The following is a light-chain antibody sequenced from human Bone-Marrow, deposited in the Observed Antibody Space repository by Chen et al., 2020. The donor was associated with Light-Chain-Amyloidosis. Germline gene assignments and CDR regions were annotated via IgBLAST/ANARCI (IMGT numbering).Light chain of an antibody. Sequence: QAALTQPRSVSGSPGQSVSISCTGTSRDVGGYDFVSWYQKHPVKAPKLMIYDVSKRHSGVSDRFSGSKSGHTAYLPISGLQADDEADYYCCSYAGSYSLYVFGSGTKVTVL. CDR2: DVS. V-gene: IGLV2-11*01. CDR1: SRDVGGYDF. CDR3: CSYAGSYSLYV. J-gene: IGLJ1*01.